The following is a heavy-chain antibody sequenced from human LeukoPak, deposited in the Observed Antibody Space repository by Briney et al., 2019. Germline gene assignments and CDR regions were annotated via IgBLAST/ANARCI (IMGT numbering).Heavy chain of an antibody. Sequence: NPGGSLRLSCAASGFTFSSYSMNWVRQAPGKGLEWVGRIKSKTDGGTTDYAAPVKGRFTISRDDSKNTLYLQMNSLKTEDTAVYYCELSHPNYYYYYGMDVWGQGTTVTVSS. CDR3: ELSHPNYYYYYGMDV. J-gene: IGHJ6*02. CDR2: IKSKTDGGTT. CDR1: GFTFSSYS. V-gene: IGHV3-15*07. D-gene: IGHD1-1*01.